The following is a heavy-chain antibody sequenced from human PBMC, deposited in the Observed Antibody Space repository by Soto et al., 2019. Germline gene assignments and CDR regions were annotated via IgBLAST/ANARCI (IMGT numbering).Heavy chain of an antibody. V-gene: IGHV1-18*01. CDR3: ARGTAYYDILTGYLDY. D-gene: IGHD3-9*01. Sequence: ASVKVSCKASGYTFTSYGISWVRQAPGQGLEWMGWISAYNGNTNYAQKLQGRVTMTTDASTSTAYMELRSLRSDDTAVYYCARGTAYYDILTGYLDYWGQGTLVTVSS. CDR1: GYTFTSYG. J-gene: IGHJ4*02. CDR2: ISAYNGNT.